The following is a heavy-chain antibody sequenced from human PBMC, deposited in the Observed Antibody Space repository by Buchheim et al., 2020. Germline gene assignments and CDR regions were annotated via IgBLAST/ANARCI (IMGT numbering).Heavy chain of an antibody. CDR1: GYTFTSYY. CDR2: INPSGGST. CDR3: ARDRMYYYGSGSTTLYYYYGMDV. V-gene: IGHV1-46*01. Sequence: QVQLVQSGAEVKKPGASVKVSCKASGYTFTSYYMHWVRQAPGQGLEWMGIINPSGGSTSYAQKFQGRVTMTRDTSTSTGYMELSSLRSEDTAVYYCARDRMYYYGSGSTTLYYYYGMDVWGQGTT. D-gene: IGHD3-10*01. J-gene: IGHJ6*02.